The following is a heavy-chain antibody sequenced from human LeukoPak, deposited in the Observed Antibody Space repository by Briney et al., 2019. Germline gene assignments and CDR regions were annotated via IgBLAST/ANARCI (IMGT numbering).Heavy chain of an antibody. CDR3: ARERLNYYYMDV. CDR1: GFTFSSYW. V-gene: IGHV3-7*01. CDR2: IKQDGSEN. Sequence: GSLRLSCVASGFTFSSYWMSWVRQAPGKGLEWVANIKQDGSENFYVDSVKGRFTISRDNAKNSLYLQMNSLRAEDTAVYYCARERLNYYYMDVWGKGTAVTVSS. J-gene: IGHJ6*03.